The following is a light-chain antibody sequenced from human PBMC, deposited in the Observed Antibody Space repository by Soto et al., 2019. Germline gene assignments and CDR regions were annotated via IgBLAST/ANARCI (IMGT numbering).Light chain of an antibody. V-gene: IGLV2-11*01. Sequence: QSALTQPRSVSGSPGQSVTISCTGTSSDVGGYNYVSWYRQHPGKAPKLIIYDVSKRPSGVPDRFSGSKSANTASLTISGLQAEDEADYYCCSYAGNYFVIFGGGTKLTVL. J-gene: IGLJ2*01. CDR1: SSDVGGYNY. CDR2: DVS. CDR3: CSYAGNYFVI.